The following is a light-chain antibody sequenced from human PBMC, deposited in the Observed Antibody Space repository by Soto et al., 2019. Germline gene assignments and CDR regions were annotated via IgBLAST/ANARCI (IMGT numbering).Light chain of an antibody. CDR2: GAS. CDR1: QSVSSSY. CDR3: QPYGSSGT. V-gene: IGKV3-20*01. J-gene: IGKJ1*01. Sequence: EIVLTQSPGTLSLSPGERATLSCKASQSVSSSYLAWYQQKPGQAPRLLIYGASNRATGIPDRFSGIGSGTDFTLTISRMEPEDFAVYYCQPYGSSGTFGQGTKVDIK.